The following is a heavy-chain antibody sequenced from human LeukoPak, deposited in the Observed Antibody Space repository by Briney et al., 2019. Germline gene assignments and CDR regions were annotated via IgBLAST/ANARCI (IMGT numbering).Heavy chain of an antibody. CDR1: GFTFSSYE. CDR2: ISSSGSTI. D-gene: IGHD6-6*01. Sequence: PGGSLRHSCAASGFTFSSYEMNWVRQAPGKGLEWVSYISSSGSTIYYADSVKGRFTISRDNAKNSLYLQMNSLRAEDTAVYYCATLDSSREYFQHWGQGTLVTVSS. CDR3: ATLDSSREYFQH. V-gene: IGHV3-48*03. J-gene: IGHJ1*01.